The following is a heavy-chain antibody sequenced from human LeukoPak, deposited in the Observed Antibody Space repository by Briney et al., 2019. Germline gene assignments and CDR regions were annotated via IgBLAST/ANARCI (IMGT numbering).Heavy chain of an antibody. CDR1: GFTFSTYW. CDR2: INQDGSEK. V-gene: IGHV3-7*01. D-gene: IGHD6-19*01. CDR3: AREFRQWLVWDYFDY. Sequence: PGGSLRLSCAASGFTFSTYWVSWVRQAPGKGLEWVANINQDGSEKYYVDSVKGRFTISRDNAKNSLYLQMNSLRAEDTAVYYCAREFRQWLVWDYFDYWGQGTLVTVSS. J-gene: IGHJ4*02.